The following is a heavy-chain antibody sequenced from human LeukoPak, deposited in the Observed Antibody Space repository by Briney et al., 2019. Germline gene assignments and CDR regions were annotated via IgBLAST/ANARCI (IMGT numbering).Heavy chain of an antibody. CDR3: ARGWGSSSGNDLNWFDP. CDR2: INPDTGGT. CDR1: GYTFTDFF. V-gene: IGHV1-2*06. Sequence: ASVKVSCKASGYTFTDFFMHWLRQAPGQGLELMGRINPDTGGTKYAQKFQGRVTMTRDTSISTAYMELYSLRSDDTAVYYCARGWGSSSGNDLNWFDPWGQGALVTVSS. D-gene: IGHD5-12*01. J-gene: IGHJ5*02.